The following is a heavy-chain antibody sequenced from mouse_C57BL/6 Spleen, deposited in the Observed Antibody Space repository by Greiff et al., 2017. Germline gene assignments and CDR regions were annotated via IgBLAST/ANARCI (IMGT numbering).Heavy chain of an antibody. CDR2: IDPENGDT. CDR1: GFNIKDDY. D-gene: IGHD1-1*01. V-gene: IGHV14-4*01. CDR3: AHYYCSSDY. J-gene: IGHJ2*01. Sequence: EVQLQQSGAELVRPGASVKLSCTASGFNIKDDYMHWVKQRPEQGLEWIGWIDPENGDTEYASKFQGKATITADTSSTTAYLQLSSLTSEDTAVYYCAHYYCSSDYWGQGTTLTVSS.